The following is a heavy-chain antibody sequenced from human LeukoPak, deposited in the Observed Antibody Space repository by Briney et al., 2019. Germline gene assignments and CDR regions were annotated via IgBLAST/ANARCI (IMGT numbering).Heavy chain of an antibody. D-gene: IGHD6-6*01. V-gene: IGHV3-7*03. CDR2: IKQDGNEK. CDR3: ARVYSSSSGKNAFDI. J-gene: IGHJ3*02. Sequence: PGGSLRLSCAVSGFTFNNYWMSWVRQAPGKGLEWVANIKQDGNEKYYVDSVKGRFTISRDNAKNSLYLQMNSLRAEDTAVYYCARVYSSSSGKNAFDIWGQGTMVTVSS. CDR1: GFTFNNYW.